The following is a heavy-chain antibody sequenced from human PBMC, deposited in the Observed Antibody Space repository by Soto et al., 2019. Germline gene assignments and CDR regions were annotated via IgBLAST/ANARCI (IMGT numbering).Heavy chain of an antibody. J-gene: IGHJ3*02. CDR3: ARDLSGYSYGPDAFDI. V-gene: IGHV1-69*12. CDR1: GGTFSSYA. D-gene: IGHD5-18*01. CDR2: IIPIFGTA. Sequence: QVQLVQSGAEVKKPGSSVKVSCKASGGTFSSYAISWVRQAPGQGLEWMGGIIPIFGTANYAQKFQGRVTITADESTSTAYRELSSLRSEDTAVYYCARDLSGYSYGPDAFDIWGQGTMVTVSS.